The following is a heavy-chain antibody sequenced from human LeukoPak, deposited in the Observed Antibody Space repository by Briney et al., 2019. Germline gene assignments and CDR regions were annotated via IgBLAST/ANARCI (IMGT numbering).Heavy chain of an antibody. CDR2: ISGSGGST. J-gene: IGHJ1*01. CDR1: GFTVSGNY. CDR3: AKTQSIAARSLPPGYFQH. V-gene: IGHV3-23*01. Sequence: PGGSLRLSCAVSGFTVSGNYMSWIRQGPGKGLEWVSAISGSGGSTYYADSVKGRFTISRDNSKNTLYLQMNSLRAEDTAVYYCAKTQSIAARSLPPGYFQHWGQGTLVTVSS. D-gene: IGHD6-6*01.